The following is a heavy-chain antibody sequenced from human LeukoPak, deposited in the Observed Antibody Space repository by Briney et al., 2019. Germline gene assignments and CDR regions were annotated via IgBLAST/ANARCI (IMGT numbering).Heavy chain of an antibody. J-gene: IGHJ6*03. Sequence: SETLSLTCAVYGGSFSGYYWSWIRQPPGKGLEWIGEINHSGSTNYNPSLKSRVTIPVDTSKNQFSLKLSSVTAADTAVYYCARTYYYMDVWGKGTTVTISS. CDR3: ARTYYYMDV. CDR1: GGSFSGYY. V-gene: IGHV4-34*01. CDR2: INHSGST.